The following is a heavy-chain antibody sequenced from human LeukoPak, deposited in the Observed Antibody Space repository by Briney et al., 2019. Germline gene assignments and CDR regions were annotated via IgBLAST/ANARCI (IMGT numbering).Heavy chain of an antibody. D-gene: IGHD4-23*01. V-gene: IGHV3-11*01. CDR3: ARGKRRFDL. J-gene: IGHJ5*02. CDR2: ISNRAYSK. CDR1: GFNFSDHY. Sequence: RGSLRLSCAGSGFNFSDHYMSWMRQAPGKGLEWVSYISNRAYSKYYADSVKGRFTISRDNTKNSLFLQMTNLSAEDTAVYYCARGKRRFDLWGQGTLVTVSS.